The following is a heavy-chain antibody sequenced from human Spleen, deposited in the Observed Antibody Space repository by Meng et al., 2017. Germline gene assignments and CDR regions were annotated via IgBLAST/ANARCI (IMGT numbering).Heavy chain of an antibody. J-gene: IGHJ4*02. V-gene: IGHV1-2*06. CDR2: IDPNSGVT. D-gene: IGHD6-13*01. CDR3: VRDEDISAAGKLFGDY. CDR1: GYTFTAYY. Sequence: HVQLVQSGAEVKKPGASVKVSCTPSGYTFTAYYIHWVRQAPGQGLDWMGRIDPNSGVTEYAQKFQGRVTVTGDTSISTAYMELSRLRSDDTAIYYCVRDEDISAAGKLFGDYWGQGTLVTVSS.